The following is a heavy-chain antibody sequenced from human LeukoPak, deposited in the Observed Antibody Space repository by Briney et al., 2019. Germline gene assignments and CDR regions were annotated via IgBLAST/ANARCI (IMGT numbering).Heavy chain of an antibody. D-gene: IGHD3-16*01. Sequence: HGESLQISCKASGFSFLNYWLGGASQMPGKGLEWMGIIYPGDSDTRYSPSFQGQVTISADKSSSTAYLQWRSLKASDTAMYYCEGHSFYTVSAYDGGGRGKGVIVSA. V-gene: IGHV5-51*01. CDR1: GFSFLNYW. CDR2: IYPGDSDT. CDR3: EGHSFYTVSAYDG. J-gene: IGHJ3*01.